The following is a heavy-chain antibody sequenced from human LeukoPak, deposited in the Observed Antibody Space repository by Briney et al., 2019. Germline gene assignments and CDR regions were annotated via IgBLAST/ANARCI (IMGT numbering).Heavy chain of an antibody. CDR2: IYTSGST. CDR1: GGSISSYY. CDR3: ARGARVVVAASWFDP. Sequence: SETLSLTCTVSGGSISSYYWSWLRQPAGKGLEWIGRIYTSGSTNYNPSLKSRVTMSVDTSKNQFSLKLSSVTAADTAVYYCARGARVVVAASWFDPWGQGTLVTVSS. D-gene: IGHD2-15*01. J-gene: IGHJ5*02. V-gene: IGHV4-4*07.